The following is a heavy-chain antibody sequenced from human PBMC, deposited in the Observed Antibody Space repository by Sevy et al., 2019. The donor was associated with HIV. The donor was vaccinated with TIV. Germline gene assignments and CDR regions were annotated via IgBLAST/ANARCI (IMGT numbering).Heavy chain of an antibody. CDR2: ITDDGSEK. CDR3: AEMPGGSYNNYGMDV. Sequence: GGSLRLSCAASGFIFSTYGIHWVRQAPGKGLEWVAVITDDGSEKYYADSVRGRFTISRDNSKNTLYLQMNSLRVEDTAIYYCAEMPGGSYNNYGMDVWGQGPPVTVSS. V-gene: IGHV3-30*18. J-gene: IGHJ6*02. CDR1: GFIFSTYG. D-gene: IGHD1-26*01.